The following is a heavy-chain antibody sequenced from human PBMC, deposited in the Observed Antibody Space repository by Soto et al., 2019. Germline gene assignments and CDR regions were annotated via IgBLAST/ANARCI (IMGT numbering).Heavy chain of an antibody. CDR1: GFTFSSYA. CDR3: AKDLRYCSGGSCYSQSYFDY. Sequence: GGSLRLSCAASGFTFSSYAMSWVRQAPGKGLEWVSAISGSGGSTYYADSVKGRFTISRDNSKNTLYLQMNSLRAEDTAVYYCAKDLRYCSGGSCYSQSYFDYWGQGTLVTVSP. D-gene: IGHD2-15*01. CDR2: ISGSGGST. V-gene: IGHV3-23*01. J-gene: IGHJ4*02.